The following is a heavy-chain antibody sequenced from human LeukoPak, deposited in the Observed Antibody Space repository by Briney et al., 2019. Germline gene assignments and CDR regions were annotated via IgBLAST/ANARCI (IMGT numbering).Heavy chain of an antibody. J-gene: IGHJ5*02. CDR3: ARAAPTVTTGTVYWFDP. V-gene: IGHV4-34*01. CDR2: INHSGRT. Sequence: SETLSLTCAVYGGSFSGYYWSWVRQPPGKGMEWIGEINHSGRTNYNTSLKSGGTISVNTSKNQFSLKLSSVTAADTAVYYCARAAPTVTTGTVYWFDPWGQGTLVTVSS. CDR1: GGSFSGYY. D-gene: IGHD4-17*01.